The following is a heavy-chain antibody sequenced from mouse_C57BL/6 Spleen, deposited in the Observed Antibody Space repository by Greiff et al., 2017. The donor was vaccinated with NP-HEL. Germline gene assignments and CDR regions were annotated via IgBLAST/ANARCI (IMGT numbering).Heavy chain of an antibody. V-gene: IGHV1-64*01. CDR3: ARCSNYDWFAY. D-gene: IGHD2-5*01. CDR1: GYTFTSYW. CDR2: IHPNSGST. Sequence: QVQLKQSGAELVKPGASVKLSCKASGYTFTSYWMHWVKQRPGQGLEWIGMIHPNSGSTNYNEKFKSKATLTVDKSSSTAYMQLSSLTSEDSAVYYCARCSNYDWFAYWGQGTLVTVSA. J-gene: IGHJ3*01.